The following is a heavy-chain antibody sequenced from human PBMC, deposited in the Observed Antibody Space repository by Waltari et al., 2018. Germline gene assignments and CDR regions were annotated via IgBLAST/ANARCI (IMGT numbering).Heavy chain of an antibody. CDR3: ARPYYYDSSGPDY. Sequence: EVQLVESGGGLVQPGGSLRLSCAASGFTFSSYSMNWVRQAPGKGLEWVSYISSSSSTIYYADSVKGRFTISRDNAKNSLYRQMNSLRAEDTAVYYCARPYYYDSSGPDYWGQGTLVTVSS. D-gene: IGHD3-22*01. CDR2: ISSSSSTI. J-gene: IGHJ4*02. V-gene: IGHV3-48*01. CDR1: GFTFSSYS.